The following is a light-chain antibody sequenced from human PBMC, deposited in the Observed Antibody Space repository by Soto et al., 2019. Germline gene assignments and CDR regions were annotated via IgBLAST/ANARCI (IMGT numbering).Light chain of an antibody. CDR3: QQYNNWPGT. V-gene: IGKV3D-15*01. J-gene: IGKJ1*01. CDR2: GAS. CDR1: QSVSSSY. Sequence: EIVITQAPATLSVSPGERATLSCRASQSVSSSYLAWYQQKPGQAPRLLIYGASSRATGIPARFSGSGSGTEFTLTISSLQSEDFAVYYCQQYNNWPGTFGQGTKVDIK.